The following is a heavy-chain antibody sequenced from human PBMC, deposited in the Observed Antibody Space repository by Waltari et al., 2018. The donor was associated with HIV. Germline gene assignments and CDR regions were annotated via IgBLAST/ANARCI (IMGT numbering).Heavy chain of an antibody. CDR1: GYTFTASY. CDR3: ARDSYYYDSSGFFPDF. J-gene: IGHJ4*02. CDR2: INLNSGDT. Sequence: QVQLVQSGAEVKKPGASVKVSCKASGYTFTASYMIWVRQAPGQGLEWMGRINLNSGDTNYGQKFQGRVTMTRDTSISTAYMELSRLRSDDTAVYYCARDSYYYDSSGFFPDFWGQGTLVTVSS. D-gene: IGHD3-22*01. V-gene: IGHV1-2*06.